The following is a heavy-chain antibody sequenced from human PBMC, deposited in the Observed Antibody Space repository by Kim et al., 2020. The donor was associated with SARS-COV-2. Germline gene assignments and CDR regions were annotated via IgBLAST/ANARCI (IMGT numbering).Heavy chain of an antibody. CDR3: ARSSGYYHYYFDY. D-gene: IGHD3-22*01. CDR2: IIPIFGTA. V-gene: IGHV1-69*13. J-gene: IGHJ4*02. Sequence: SVKVSCKASGGTFSSYAISWVRQAPGRGLEWMGGIIPIFGTANYAQKFQGRVTITADESTSTAYMELSSLRSEDTAVYYCARSSGYYHYYFDYWGQGTLVTVSS. CDR1: GGTFSSYA.